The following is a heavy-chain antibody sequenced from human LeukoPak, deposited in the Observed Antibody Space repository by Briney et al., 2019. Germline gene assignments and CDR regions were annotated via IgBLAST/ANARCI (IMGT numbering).Heavy chain of an antibody. Sequence: GASVKVSCKASGYTFTSYGISWVRQAPGQGLEWMGWISAYNGNTNYAQKLQGRVTMTTDTSTSTAYMELRSLRSDDTAVYYCARDRGGVVPAAIAWNPSDYWGQGTLVTVSS. J-gene: IGHJ4*02. V-gene: IGHV1-18*01. CDR3: ARDRGGVVPAAIAWNPSDY. CDR2: ISAYNGNT. D-gene: IGHD2-2*01. CDR1: GYTFTSYG.